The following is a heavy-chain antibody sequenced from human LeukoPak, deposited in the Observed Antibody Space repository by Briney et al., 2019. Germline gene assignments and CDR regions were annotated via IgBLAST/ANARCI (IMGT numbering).Heavy chain of an antibody. CDR3: ARDDCSGGGCYAAWYLDV. D-gene: IGHD2-15*01. CDR1: GCPIRNGYH. Sequence: PSETLSLTCSVSGCPIRNGYHWGWIRQPPGKGLEWIGRIFHTGSTNYNPSLKSRVTISVDTSRNQFSLTLNSVTAADTAVYYCARDDCSGGGCYAAWYLDVWGRGSLVTVSS. V-gene: IGHV4-38-2*02. CDR2: IFHTGST. J-gene: IGHJ2*01.